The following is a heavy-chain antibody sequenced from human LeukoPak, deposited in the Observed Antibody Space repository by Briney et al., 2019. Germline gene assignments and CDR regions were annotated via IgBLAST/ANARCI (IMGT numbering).Heavy chain of an antibody. D-gene: IGHD3-10*01. V-gene: IGHV4-34*01. J-gene: IGHJ4*02. CDR3: ARGRIGELPPDY. Sequence: SETLSLTCAVYGGSFSGYYWSWIRQPPGKGLEWIGEINHSGSTNYNPSLKSRVTISVDTSKNQFSLKLSSVTAADTAVYYCARGRIGELPPDYWGQGTLVTVSS. CDR2: INHSGST. CDR1: GGSFSGYY.